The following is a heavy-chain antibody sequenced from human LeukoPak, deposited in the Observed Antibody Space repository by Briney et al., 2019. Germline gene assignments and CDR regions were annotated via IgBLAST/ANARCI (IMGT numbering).Heavy chain of an antibody. Sequence: GGSLRLSCAASGFTFSDYYMSWIRQAPGQGLEWVSYISSSDSTIYYADSVKGRFTISRDNAKNSLYLQMNSLRPEDTAVYYCARVAAAAGYFFDCWGQGTLVTVSS. CDR1: GFTFSDYY. V-gene: IGHV3-11*04. CDR3: ARVAAAAGYFFDC. CDR2: ISSSDSTI. D-gene: IGHD6-13*01. J-gene: IGHJ4*02.